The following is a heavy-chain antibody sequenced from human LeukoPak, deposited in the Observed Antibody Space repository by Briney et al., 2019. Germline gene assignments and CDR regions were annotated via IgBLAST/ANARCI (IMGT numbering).Heavy chain of an antibody. J-gene: IGHJ4*02. V-gene: IGHV3-21*04. CDR3: AKGDTTWELPHDY. Sequence: GGSLRLSCAASGFTFSSYSMNWVRQAPGKVLEWVSSISSSSSYIYYADSVKGRFTISRDNSKNTLYLQMNSLRAEDTAVYYCAKGDTTWELPHDYWGQGTLVTVSS. CDR1: GFTFSSYS. D-gene: IGHD1-26*01. CDR2: ISSSSSYI.